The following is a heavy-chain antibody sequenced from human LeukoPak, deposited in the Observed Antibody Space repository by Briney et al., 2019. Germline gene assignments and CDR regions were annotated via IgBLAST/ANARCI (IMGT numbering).Heavy chain of an antibody. CDR2: IKYDGNEE. CDR1: RFTFSSYW. Sequence: GGSLRLSCAASRFTFSSYWMSWMRQAPGKGLEWVANIKYDGNEEYYVDSVKGRFTISRDNAKNSLYLQLNSLRVEDTAVYYCKSGGAAPGSFDYWGQGTLVTVSP. V-gene: IGHV3-7*01. D-gene: IGHD1-1*01. J-gene: IGHJ4*02. CDR3: KSGGAAPGSFDY.